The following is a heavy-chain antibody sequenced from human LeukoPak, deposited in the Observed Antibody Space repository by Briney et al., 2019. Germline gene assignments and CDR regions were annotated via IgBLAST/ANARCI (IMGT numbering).Heavy chain of an antibody. Sequence: SETLSLTCTVSGGSISSYYWSWIRQPPGKGLEWIGYIYYSGSTNYNPSLKSRVTISVDKSKNQFSLKLSSVTAADTAVYYCARDDSGYCSGGSCRNWFDPWGQGTLVTVSS. CDR3: ARDDSGYCSGGSCRNWFDP. J-gene: IGHJ5*02. V-gene: IGHV4-59*12. D-gene: IGHD2-15*01. CDR1: GGSISSYY. CDR2: IYYSGST.